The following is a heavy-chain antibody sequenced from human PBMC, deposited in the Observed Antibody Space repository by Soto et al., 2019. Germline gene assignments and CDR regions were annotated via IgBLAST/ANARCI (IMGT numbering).Heavy chain of an antibody. V-gene: IGHV3-72*01. CDR1: GFTFSDHY. J-gene: IGHJ3*02. CDR3: ARDSGSYPDAFDI. CDR2: TRNKANSYTT. D-gene: IGHD1-26*01. Sequence: GGSLRLSCAASGFTFSDHYMDWVRQAPGKGLEWVGRTRNKANSYTTEYAASVKGRFTISRDDSKNSLYLQMNSLKTGDTAVYYCARDSGSYPDAFDIWGQGTMVTVSS.